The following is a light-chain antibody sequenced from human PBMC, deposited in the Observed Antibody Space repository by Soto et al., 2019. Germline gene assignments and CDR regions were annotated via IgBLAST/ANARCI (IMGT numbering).Light chain of an antibody. V-gene: IGKV3-15*01. CDR2: GAS. J-gene: IGKJ1*01. CDR3: QQYNNWWT. CDR1: QSVSSN. Sequence: EIVMTQSPATLSVSPGERATLSCRASQSVSSNLAWYQQKPGQAPWLLIYGASTRATGIPGRFSGSGSGTEFTLTISSLQSEDFAVYYCQQYNNWWTFGQGTKVEIK.